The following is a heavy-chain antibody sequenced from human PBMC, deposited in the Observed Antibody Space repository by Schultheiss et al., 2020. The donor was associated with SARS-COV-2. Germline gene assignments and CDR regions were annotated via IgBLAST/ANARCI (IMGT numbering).Heavy chain of an antibody. Sequence: GGSLRLSCAASGFTFSSYSLTWVRQAPGKGLEWVAVISYDGSNKYYADSVKGRFTISRDNSKNTLYLQMNSLRAEDTAVYYCAKVSGVVVVADALDYWGQGTLVTVSS. J-gene: IGHJ4*02. CDR1: GFTFSSYS. D-gene: IGHD2-15*01. CDR2: ISYDGSNK. V-gene: IGHV3-30*18. CDR3: AKVSGVVVVADALDY.